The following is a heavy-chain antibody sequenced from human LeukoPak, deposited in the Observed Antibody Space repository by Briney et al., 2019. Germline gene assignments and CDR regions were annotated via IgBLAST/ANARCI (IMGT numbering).Heavy chain of an antibody. J-gene: IGHJ4*02. D-gene: IGHD4-17*01. V-gene: IGHV3-30*02. Sequence: PGGSLRLSCAASGFTFSSYGMHWVRQAPGKGLEWVAFIRYDGSNKYYADSVKGRFTISRDNSKNTLYLQMNSLRAEDTAVYYCAKDQTRLRTTVTSLPDYWGQGTLVTVSS. CDR1: GFTFSSYG. CDR2: IRYDGSNK. CDR3: AKDQTRLRTTVTSLPDY.